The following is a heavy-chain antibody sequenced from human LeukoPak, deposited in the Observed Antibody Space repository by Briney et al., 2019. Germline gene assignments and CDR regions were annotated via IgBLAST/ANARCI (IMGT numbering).Heavy chain of an antibody. Sequence: GGSLRLSCAASGFTFSSYSMNWVRQAPGKGLEWVSSISSSSSYIYYADSVKGRFTISRDDAKNSLYLQMNSLRAEDTAVYYCARETDAGITIFGGSPRYFDYWGQGTLVTVSS. J-gene: IGHJ4*02. CDR1: GFTFSSYS. CDR2: ISSSSSYI. D-gene: IGHD3-3*01. V-gene: IGHV3-21*01. CDR3: ARETDAGITIFGGSPRYFDY.